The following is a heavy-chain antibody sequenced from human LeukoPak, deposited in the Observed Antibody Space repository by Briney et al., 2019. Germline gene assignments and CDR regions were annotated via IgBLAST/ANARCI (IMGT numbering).Heavy chain of an antibody. V-gene: IGHV3-9*01. CDR3: AKGSMVRGVPFDY. CDR1: GFTFDDYA. J-gene: IGHJ4*02. CDR2: ISWNSGSI. Sequence: TGGSLRLSCAASGFTFDDYAMPWVRQAPGKGLEWVSGISWNSGSIGYADSVKGRFTISRDNAKNSLYLQMNSLRAEDTALYYCAKGSMVRGVPFDYWGQGTLVTVSS. D-gene: IGHD3-10*01.